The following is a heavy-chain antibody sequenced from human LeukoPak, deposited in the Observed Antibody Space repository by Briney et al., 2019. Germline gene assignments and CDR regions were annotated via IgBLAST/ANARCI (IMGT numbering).Heavy chain of an antibody. CDR1: GGSISSSSYY. J-gene: IGHJ3*02. CDR3: AIGYCSGGSCSDAFDI. D-gene: IGHD2-15*01. CDR2: IYYSGST. V-gene: IGHV4-39*07. Sequence: SETLSLTCTVSGGSISSSSYYWGWIRQPPGKGLEWIGSIYYSGSTNYNPSLKSRVTISVDTSKNQFSLKLSSVTAADTAVYYCAIGYCSGGSCSDAFDIWGQGTMVTVSS.